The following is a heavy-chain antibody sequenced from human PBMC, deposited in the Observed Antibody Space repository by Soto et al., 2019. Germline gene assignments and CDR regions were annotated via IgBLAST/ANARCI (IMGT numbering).Heavy chain of an antibody. D-gene: IGHD6-13*01. CDR2: IYYSGST. J-gene: IGHJ3*02. V-gene: IGHV4-31*03. CDR1: GGSISSGGYY. Sequence: QVQLQESGPGLVKPSQTLSLTCTVSGGSISSGGYYWSWIRQHPGKGLEWIGYIYYSGSTYYNPSLKSRVTKSVDTSKNQFSLKLSSVTAADTAVYYCARMGGGAEQQLSFGAFDIWGQGTMVTVSS. CDR3: ARMGGGAEQQLSFGAFDI.